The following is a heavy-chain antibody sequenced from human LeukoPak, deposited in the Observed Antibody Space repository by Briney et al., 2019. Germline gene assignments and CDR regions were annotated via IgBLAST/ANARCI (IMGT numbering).Heavy chain of an antibody. Sequence: GGSLRLSCVASGFTFDTYWMHWVRQAPGKGLVWVSRIHRDGNNINYADFVQGRFTVSRDNAKNTLYLQMHSLRVEDTAMYYCARGLRDRYGMDVWGQGTTVTVSS. CDR1: GFTFDTYW. CDR2: IHRDGNNI. V-gene: IGHV3-74*01. CDR3: ARGLRDRYGMDV. J-gene: IGHJ6*02.